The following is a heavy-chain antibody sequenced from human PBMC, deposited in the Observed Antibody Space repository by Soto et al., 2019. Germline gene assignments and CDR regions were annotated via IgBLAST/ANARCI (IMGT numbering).Heavy chain of an antibody. CDR3: AYDLNGDYYESSGYYVLDY. CDR2: ISGSGGST. D-gene: IGHD3-22*01. Sequence: GGSLRLSCAASGFTFSSYAMSWVRQAPGKGLEWVSAISGSGGSTYYADSVKGRFTISRDNSKNTLYLQMNSLRAEDTAVYYCAYDLNGDYYESSGYYVLDYWGQGTTVTVS. J-gene: IGHJ4*03. CDR1: GFTFSSYA. V-gene: IGHV3-23*01.